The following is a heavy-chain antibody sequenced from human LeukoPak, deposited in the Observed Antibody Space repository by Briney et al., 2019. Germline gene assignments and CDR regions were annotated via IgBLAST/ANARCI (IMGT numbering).Heavy chain of an antibody. CDR1: SGSISTSNYY. D-gene: IGHD3-16*02. J-gene: IGHJ4*02. Sequence: SETLSLTCTVSSGSISTSNYYWGWVRQPPGKALEWIGNIFYSGSTYYSPSLKSRVTISLDTSRNQFSLKLSSVTAADTAVYYCARRYDYVWGSYRYNDYFDYWGQGTLVTVSS. CDR2: IFYSGST. CDR3: ARRYDYVWGSYRYNDYFDY. V-gene: IGHV4-39*07.